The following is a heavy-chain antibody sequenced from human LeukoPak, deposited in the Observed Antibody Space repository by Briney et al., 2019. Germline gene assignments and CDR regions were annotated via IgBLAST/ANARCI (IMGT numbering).Heavy chain of an antibody. D-gene: IGHD6-6*01. V-gene: IGHV3-23*01. CDR3: AKNTQYSGYYDC. J-gene: IGHJ4*02. Sequence: EGSLRLSCAASGFTFSSYPMTWVRQAPGKGPEWVSFISDSGGITYYADSVKGRFTISRDNSKNTLYLQMNSLRAEDTAVYYCAKNTQYSGYYDCWGQGTLVAVSS. CDR1: GFTFSSYP. CDR2: ISDSGGIT.